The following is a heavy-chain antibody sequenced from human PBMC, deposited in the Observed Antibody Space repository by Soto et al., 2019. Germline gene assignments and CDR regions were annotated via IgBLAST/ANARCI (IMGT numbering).Heavy chain of an antibody. J-gene: IGHJ4*02. CDR2: VYSGGAT. V-gene: IGHV3-53*04. Sequence: GGSLRLSCAAFGFTVSSNYMTWVRLAPGKGLEWVSLVYSGGATHYAASAKGRFTISTHSSQNTLFLQMNSLRTEDTATYYCVRGRYGSEIHWGQGTKVTV. D-gene: IGHD3-10*01. CDR3: VRGRYGSEIH. CDR1: GFTVSSNY.